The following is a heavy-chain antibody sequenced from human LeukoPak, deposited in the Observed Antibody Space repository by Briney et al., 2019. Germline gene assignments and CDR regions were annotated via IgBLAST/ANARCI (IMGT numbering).Heavy chain of an antibody. J-gene: IGHJ4*02. CDR3: ALYSSTWY. CDR1: GYTFTTYY. V-gene: IGHV1-46*01. Sequence: ASVKVSCKASGYTFTTYYIHWVRQAPGQGLEWMGIINPTGGSTTYAQRFQGRVTMTRDTSTSTVFMEVNSLRSEDTAVYYCALYSSTWYWGQGTLVTVSS. CDR2: INPTGGST. D-gene: IGHD6-13*01.